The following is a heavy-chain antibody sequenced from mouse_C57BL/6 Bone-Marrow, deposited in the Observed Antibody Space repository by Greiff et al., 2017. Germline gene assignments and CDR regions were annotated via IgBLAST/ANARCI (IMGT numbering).Heavy chain of an antibody. J-gene: IGHJ4*01. D-gene: IGHD1-1*01. CDR1: GYTFTSYW. Sequence: QVHVKQPGAELVMPGASVKLSCKASGYTFTSYWMHWVKQRPGQGLEWIGEIDPSDSYTNYNQTFKGKSTLTVDKSSSTAYMQLSSLTSEYSAVYYCARQTTVVDYYAMDYWGQGTSVTVSS. CDR3: ARQTTVVDYYAMDY. V-gene: IGHV1-69*01. CDR2: IDPSDSYT.